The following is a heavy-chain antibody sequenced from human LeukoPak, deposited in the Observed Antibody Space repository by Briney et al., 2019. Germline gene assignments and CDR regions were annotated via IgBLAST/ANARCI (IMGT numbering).Heavy chain of an antibody. CDR3: TTGPQLAVGY. J-gene: IGHJ4*02. CDR2: IKSKTDGGTT. D-gene: IGHD6-13*01. CDR1: GFTFSDYA. V-gene: IGHV3-15*01. Sequence: GGSLRLSCAASGFTFSDYAMSWVRQAPGKGLEWVGRIKSKTDGGTTDYAAPVKGRFTISRDDSKNTLYLQMNSLKTEDTAVYYCTTGPQLAVGYWGQGTLVTVSS.